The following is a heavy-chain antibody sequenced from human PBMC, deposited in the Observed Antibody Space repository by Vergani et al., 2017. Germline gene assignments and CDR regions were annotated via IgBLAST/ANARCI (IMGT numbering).Heavy chain of an antibody. J-gene: IGHJ4*02. V-gene: IGHV3-23*01. CDR2: ISGSGGST. D-gene: IGHD3-22*01. CDR1: GFTFSSYA. Sequence: EVQLLESGGGLVQPGGSLRLSCAASGFTFSSYAMSWVRQAPGKGLEWVSAISGSGGSTYYADSVKGRFTISRDNSKNTLYLQMNSLRAEDTALYYCAKSYDSSGYYLSFDYWGQGTLVTVSS. CDR3: AKSYDSSGYYLSFDY.